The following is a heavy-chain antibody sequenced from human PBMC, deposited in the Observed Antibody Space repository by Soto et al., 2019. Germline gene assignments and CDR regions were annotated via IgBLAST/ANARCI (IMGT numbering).Heavy chain of an antibody. CDR2: INHSGST. Sequence: SETLSLTCAVYGGSFSGYYWSWIRQPPGKGLEWIGEINHSGSTNYNPSLKSRVTMSVDTSKNQFSLKLSSVTAADTAVYYCARGEKSSSVGRPPYYYGMDVWGQGTTVTVSS. J-gene: IGHJ6*02. CDR1: GGSFSGYY. D-gene: IGHD6-6*01. CDR3: ARGEKSSSVGRPPYYYGMDV. V-gene: IGHV4-34*01.